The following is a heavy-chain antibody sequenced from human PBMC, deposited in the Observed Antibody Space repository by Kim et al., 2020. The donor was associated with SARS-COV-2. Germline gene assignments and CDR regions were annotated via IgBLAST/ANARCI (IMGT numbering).Heavy chain of an antibody. V-gene: IGHV3-66*01. Sequence: DSVKGRVPITRDKSKNTPYLQLNSRGAEDTAVYYCARELVDTAMPDAFDIWGQGTMVTVSS. CDR3: ARELVDTAMPDAFDI. D-gene: IGHD5-18*01. J-gene: IGHJ3*02.